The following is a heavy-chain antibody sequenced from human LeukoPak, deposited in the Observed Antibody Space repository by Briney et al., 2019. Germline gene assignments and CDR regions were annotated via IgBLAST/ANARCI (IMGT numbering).Heavy chain of an antibody. V-gene: IGHV3-23*01. Sequence: GGSLRLSCAASGFTFSSYAMSWVRQAPGKGLEWVSAISGSGGSTYYADSVKGRFTISRDNSKNTLYLQMNSLRAEDTAVYYCAKAPSRYSGSYPYFDYWGQGTLVTVSS. J-gene: IGHJ4*02. CDR2: ISGSGGST. CDR3: AKAPSRYSGSYPYFDY. CDR1: GFTFSSYA. D-gene: IGHD1-26*01.